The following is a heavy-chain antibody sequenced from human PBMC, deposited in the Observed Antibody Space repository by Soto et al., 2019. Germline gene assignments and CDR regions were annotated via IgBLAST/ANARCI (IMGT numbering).Heavy chain of an antibody. CDR2: IYYSGST. Sequence: SESLFLTCAVSGCSLSRCGYSWSWIRQPPGKGLEWIGYIYYSGSTYYNPSLKSRVTISVDTSKNQFSLKLSSVTAADTAVYYCAREPLTWGQGTLVTVSS. V-gene: IGHV4-31*11. J-gene: IGHJ4*02. CDR3: AREPLT. CDR1: GCSLSRCGYS.